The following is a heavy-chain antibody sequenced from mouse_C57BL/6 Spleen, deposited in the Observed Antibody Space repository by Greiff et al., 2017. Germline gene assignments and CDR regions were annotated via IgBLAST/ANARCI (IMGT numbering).Heavy chain of an antibody. CDR1: GYSITSGYY. Sequence: EVKLQESGPGLVKPSQSLSLTCSVTGYSITSGYYWNWIRQFPGNKLEWMGYISYDGSNNYNPSLKNRISITRDTSKNQFFLKLNSVTTEDTATYYCAREDGNYGAMDYWGQGTSVTVSS. D-gene: IGHD2-1*01. V-gene: IGHV3-6*01. CDR2: ISYDGSN. J-gene: IGHJ4*01. CDR3: AREDGNYGAMDY.